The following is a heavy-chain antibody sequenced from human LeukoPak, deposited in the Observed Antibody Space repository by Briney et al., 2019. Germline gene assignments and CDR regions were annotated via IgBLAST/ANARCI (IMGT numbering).Heavy chain of an antibody. CDR3: HPLAYTSN. J-gene: IGHJ4*02. V-gene: IGHV3-9*01. D-gene: IGHD2-2*02. Sequence: PGRSLRLSCAASGFTFDDYAMHGVRQAPGKGLEWVSGISWNSGSIGYADSVKGRFTVSRDNAQNTVYLQMNSLRVEDTAIYYCHPLAYTSNWGQGTLVTVSS. CDR2: ISWNSGSI. CDR1: GFTFDDYA.